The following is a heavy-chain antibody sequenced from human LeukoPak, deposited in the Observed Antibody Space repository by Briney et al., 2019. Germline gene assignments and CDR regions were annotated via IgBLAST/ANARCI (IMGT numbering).Heavy chain of an antibody. J-gene: IGHJ4*02. D-gene: IGHD3-10*01. CDR1: GFTFSSYS. Sequence: GGSLRLSCAASGFTFSSYSMNWVRQAPGKGLEWVSYISSSSTICYADSVKGRFTISRDNAKSSLYLQMNSLRVEDTAVYYCARGGNSLDYWGQGTLVTVSS. CDR3: ARGGNSLDY. CDR2: ISSSSTI. V-gene: IGHV3-48*01.